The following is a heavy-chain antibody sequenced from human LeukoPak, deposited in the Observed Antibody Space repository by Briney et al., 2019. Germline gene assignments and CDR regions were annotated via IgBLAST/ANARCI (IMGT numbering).Heavy chain of an antibody. CDR3: TIHPDLDSPRRKYHFDY. CDR1: SASISSSSYY. Sequence: PSETLSLTCTVSSASISSSSYYWGWIRQPPGKGLEWVGSIYSSGRTYYSPSLKSRVTISVDTSKNQFSLKLTSVTAADTAVYYCTIHPDLDSPRRKYHFDYWGQGTLVTVSS. D-gene: IGHD3/OR15-3a*01. V-gene: IGHV4-39*01. J-gene: IGHJ4*02. CDR2: IYSSGRT.